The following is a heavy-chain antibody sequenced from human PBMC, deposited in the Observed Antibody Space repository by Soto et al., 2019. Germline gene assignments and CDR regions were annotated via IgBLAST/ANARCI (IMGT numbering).Heavy chain of an antibody. J-gene: IGHJ5*02. CDR1: GGSINYNSYY. CDR2: IFYTGTT. D-gene: IGHD2-2*01. Sequence: QLKLQESGPGLVKPSETLSLTCSVSGGSINYNSYYWGWIRQPPGQGLEWVGGIFYTGTTYYSPSLKDRVTISVDTSKNSFSLNLTSVTAADTAVYFCARLVVVAPVANAWGQGTLVTVAS. CDR3: ARLVVVAPVANA. V-gene: IGHV4-39*02.